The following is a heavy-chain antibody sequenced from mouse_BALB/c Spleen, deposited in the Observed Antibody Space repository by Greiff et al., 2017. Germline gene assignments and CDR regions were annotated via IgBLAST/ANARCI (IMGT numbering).Heavy chain of an antibody. CDR2: IWGDGST. Sequence: QVQLKESGPGLVAPSQSLSITCTVSGFSLTGYGVNWVRQPPGKGLEWLGMIWGDGSTDYNSALKSRLSISKDNSKSQVFLKMNSLQTDDTARYYCARGSSYDYYAMDDWGQGTSVTVSS. V-gene: IGHV2-6-7*01. CDR1: GFSLTGYG. J-gene: IGHJ4*01. D-gene: IGHD1-1*01. CDR3: ARGSSYDYYAMDD.